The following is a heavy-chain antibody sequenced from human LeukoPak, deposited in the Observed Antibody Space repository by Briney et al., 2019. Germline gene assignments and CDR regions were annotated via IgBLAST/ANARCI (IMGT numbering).Heavy chain of an antibody. CDR1: GGSISSYY. D-gene: IGHD3-22*01. J-gene: IGHJ3*02. CDR2: IYYSGST. Sequence: SETLSLTCTVSGGSISSYYWSWIRQPPGKGLEWIGYIYYSGSTNYNPSLKSRVTISVDTSKNQFSLKLSSVTAADTAVYYCARRGFYYDSSGYYYDAFDIWGQGTMVTVSS. CDR3: ARRGFYYDSSGYYYDAFDI. V-gene: IGHV4-59*08.